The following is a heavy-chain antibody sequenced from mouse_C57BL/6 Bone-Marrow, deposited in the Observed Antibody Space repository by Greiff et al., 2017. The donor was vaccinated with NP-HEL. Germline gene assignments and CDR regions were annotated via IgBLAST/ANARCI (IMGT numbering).Heavy chain of an antibody. CDR3: ARAVSR. D-gene: IGHD6-2*01. Sequence: EVKLVESGGGLVKPGGSLKLSCAASGFTFSSYAMSWVRQTPEKRLEWVATISDGGSYTYYPDNVKGRFTISRDNAKNNLYLQMSHLKSEDTAMYYCARAVSRRGQGTLVTVSA. CDR1: GFTFSSYA. J-gene: IGHJ3*01. V-gene: IGHV5-4*03. CDR2: ISDGGSYT.